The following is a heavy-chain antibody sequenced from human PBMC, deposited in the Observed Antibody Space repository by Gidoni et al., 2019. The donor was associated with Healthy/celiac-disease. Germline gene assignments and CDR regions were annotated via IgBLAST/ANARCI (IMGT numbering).Heavy chain of an antibody. Sequence: QVQLQQWGAGLLKPSETLSLTCAVYGGSFSGYYWSWIRQPPGKGLEWIGEINHSGSTNYNPSLKSRVTISVDTSKNQFSLKLSSVTAADTAVYYCARRGTPFMVRGPRAFDYWGQGTLVTVSS. J-gene: IGHJ4*02. V-gene: IGHV4-34*01. CDR3: ARRGTPFMVRGPRAFDY. D-gene: IGHD3-10*01. CDR2: INHSGST. CDR1: GGSFSGYY.